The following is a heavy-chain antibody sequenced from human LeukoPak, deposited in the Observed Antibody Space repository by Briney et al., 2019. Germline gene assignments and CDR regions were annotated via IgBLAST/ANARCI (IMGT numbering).Heavy chain of an antibody. CDR2: ISYDGSNK. CDR3: ARGGGLERSNFMDY. Sequence: GGSLRLSCAASGFTFSSYGIHWVRQAPGKGLEWVAVISYDGSNKYYADSVKGRFTISRDNSKNTLYLQMNSLRAEDTAVYYCARGGGLERSNFMDYWGQGTLVTVSS. CDR1: GFTFSSYG. J-gene: IGHJ4*02. D-gene: IGHD3-16*01. V-gene: IGHV3-30*03.